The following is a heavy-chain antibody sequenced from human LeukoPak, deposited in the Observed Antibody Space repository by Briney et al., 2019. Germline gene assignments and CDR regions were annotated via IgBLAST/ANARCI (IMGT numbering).Heavy chain of an antibody. CDR3: AKGVPAAQEDNWFDP. CDR2: INPNSGGT. CDR1: GYTFTGYY. D-gene: IGHD2-2*01. J-gene: IGHJ5*02. V-gene: IGHV1-2*02. Sequence: WASVKVSCKASGYTFTGYYMHWVRQAPGQGLEWMGWINPNSGGTNYAQKFQGRVTITTDESTSTAYMELSSLRSEDTAVYYCAKGVPAAQEDNWFDPWGQGTLVTVSS.